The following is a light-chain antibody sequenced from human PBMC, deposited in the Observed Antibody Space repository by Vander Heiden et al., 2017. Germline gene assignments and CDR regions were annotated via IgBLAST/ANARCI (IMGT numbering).Light chain of an antibody. CDR1: QSVSSN. CDR3: QQYNTWPPLS. Sequence: EIVMTQSPATLSLSPGETATLSCSASQSVSSNLAWYQQKPGQAPRLLIYGASTRATGIPARFSGSGSGTEFTLTISSLQSEDFAGYYCQQYNTWPPLSFGGGTTVEIK. V-gene: IGKV3D-15*01. J-gene: IGKJ4*01. CDR2: GAS.